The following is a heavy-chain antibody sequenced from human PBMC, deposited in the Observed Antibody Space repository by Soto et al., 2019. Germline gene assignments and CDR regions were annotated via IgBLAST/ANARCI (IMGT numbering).Heavy chain of an antibody. CDR3: ARDPLLYDSSGYVDY. J-gene: IGHJ4*02. CDR2: ISYDGSNK. CDR1: GFTFSSYA. V-gene: IGHV3-30-3*01. D-gene: IGHD3-22*01. Sequence: ESGGGVVQPGRSLRLSCAASGFTFSSYAMHWVRQAPGKGLEWVAVISYDGSNKYYADSVKGRFTISRDNSKNTLYLQMNSLRAEDTAVYYCARDPLLYDSSGYVDYWGQGTLVTVSS.